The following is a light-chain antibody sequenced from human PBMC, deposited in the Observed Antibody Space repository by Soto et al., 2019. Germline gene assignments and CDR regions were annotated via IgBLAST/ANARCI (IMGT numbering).Light chain of an antibody. J-gene: IGLJ2*01. Sequence: QSVLTQSPSASASLGASVKLTCTLSSGHSSYDIAWHQQQPDKGPRFLMTVNSGGSHNKGDGIPDRFSGSSSGAERYLTISSLQSEDEADYYCQTWGTGYVVFGGGTKQTVL. V-gene: IGLV4-69*01. CDR1: SGHSSYD. CDR2: VNSGGSH. CDR3: QTWGTGYVV.